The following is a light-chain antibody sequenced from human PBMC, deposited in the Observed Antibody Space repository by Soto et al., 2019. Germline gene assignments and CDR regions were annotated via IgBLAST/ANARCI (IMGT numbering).Light chain of an antibody. CDR3: VLYMGSGTVL. CDR2: STN. V-gene: IGLV8-61*01. J-gene: IGLJ2*01. Sequence: QAVVTQEPSFSVSPGGTVTLTCGLSSGSVSTSDYPSWYQQTPGQAPRTLIYSTNTRSSGVPDRFSGSILGNKAALTITGAQADDGSDYYCVLYMGSGTVLFGGGTNVTVL. CDR1: SGSVSTSDY.